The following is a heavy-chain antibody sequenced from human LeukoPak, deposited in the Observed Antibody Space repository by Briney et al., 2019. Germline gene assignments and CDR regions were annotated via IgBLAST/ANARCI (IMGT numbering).Heavy chain of an antibody. J-gene: IGHJ4*02. Sequence: SVKVSCKASGGTFSSYAISWVRQAPGQGLEWMGRIIPILGIANYAQKFQGRVTITADKSTSTAYMELSSLRSEDTAVYYCARDLGPPAAIRFDYWGQGTLVIVSS. CDR2: IIPILGIA. CDR1: GGTFSSYA. V-gene: IGHV1-69*04. CDR3: ARDLGPPAAIRFDY. D-gene: IGHD2-2*02.